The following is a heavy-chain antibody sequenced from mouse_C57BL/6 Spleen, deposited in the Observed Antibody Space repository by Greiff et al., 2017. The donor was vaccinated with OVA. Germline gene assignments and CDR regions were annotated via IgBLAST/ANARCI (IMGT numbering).Heavy chain of an antibody. Sequence: DVQLQESGPELVKPGASVKISCKASGYTFTDYYMNWVKQSHGKSLEWIGDINPNNGGTSYNQKFKGKATLTVDKSSSTAYMELRSLTSEDSAVYYCARGDYAWFAYWGQGTLVTVSA. J-gene: IGHJ3*01. CDR3: ARGDYAWFAY. CDR2: INPNNGGT. CDR1: GYTFTDYY. D-gene: IGHD2-4*01. V-gene: IGHV1-26*01.